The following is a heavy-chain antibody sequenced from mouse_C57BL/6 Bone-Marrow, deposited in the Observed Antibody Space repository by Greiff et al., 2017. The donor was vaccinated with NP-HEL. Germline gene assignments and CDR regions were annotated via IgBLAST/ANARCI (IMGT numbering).Heavy chain of an antibody. J-gene: IGHJ2*01. D-gene: IGHD3-2*02. Sequence: LMASVAALVHPWASVPFSFPSSGFNIKDYYMHWVKQRTEQGLEWIGRIDPEDGETKYAPKFQGKATITADTSSNTAYLQLSSLTSEDTAVYYCARQLIAYWGQGTTLTVSS. CDR3: ARQLIAY. CDR2: IDPEDGET. CDR1: GFNIKDYY. V-gene: IGHV14-2*01.